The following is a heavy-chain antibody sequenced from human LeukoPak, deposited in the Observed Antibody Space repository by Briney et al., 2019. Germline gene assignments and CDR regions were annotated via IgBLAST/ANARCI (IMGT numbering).Heavy chain of an antibody. D-gene: IGHD3-10*01. V-gene: IGHV1-8*01. Sequence: VSVKVSCKASGYTFTSYDINWVRQATGQGLEWMGWMNPNSGNTGYAQKFQGRVTMTRNTSISTAYMELSSLRSEDTAVCYCAREKGWRGGPNWFDPWGQGTLVTVSS. CDR1: GYTFTSYD. CDR3: AREKGWRGGPNWFDP. J-gene: IGHJ5*02. CDR2: MNPNSGNT.